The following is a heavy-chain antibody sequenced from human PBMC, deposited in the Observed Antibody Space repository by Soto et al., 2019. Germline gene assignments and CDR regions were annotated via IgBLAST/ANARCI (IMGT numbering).Heavy chain of an antibody. V-gene: IGHV3-7*01. D-gene: IGHD1-1*01. CDR2: IKQDGSEK. J-gene: IGHJ5*02. Sequence: EVQLVESGGGLVQPGGSLTLSCAASGFTFSRNWMSWVRQAPGKGLEWVANIKQDGSEKYYADAVKGRFTLSRDNVENSLYLQMHSLRDEDTAVYYCARDGDGYPAWGQGTLVTVSS. CDR1: GFTFSRNW. CDR3: ARDGDGYPA.